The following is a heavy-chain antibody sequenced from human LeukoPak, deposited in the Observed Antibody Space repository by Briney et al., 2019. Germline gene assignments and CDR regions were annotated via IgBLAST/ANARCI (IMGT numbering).Heavy chain of an antibody. J-gene: IGHJ4*02. CDR3: ARGGSGSGWLYYFDY. CDR2: INPNSGGT. D-gene: IGHD6-19*01. V-gene: IGHV1-2*02. CDR1: GYVFTGYQ. Sequence: ASVKVSCKASGYVFTGYQMHWVRQAPGQGLEWMGWINPNSGGTNYAQKFQGRVTMTRDTSISTAYMELSRLRSDDTAVYYCARGGSGSGWLYYFDYWGQGTLVTVSS.